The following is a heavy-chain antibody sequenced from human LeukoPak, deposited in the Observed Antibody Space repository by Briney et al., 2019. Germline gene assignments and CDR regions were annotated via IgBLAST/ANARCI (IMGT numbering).Heavy chain of an antibody. V-gene: IGHV1-2*02. J-gene: IGHJ4*02. CDR1: GYTFTGYY. Sequence: ASVKVSCKASGYTFTGYYMHWVRQAPGQGLEWMGWINPNSGGTNYAQKFQGRVTMTRDTSISTAYMELSRLRSDDTAVYYCARQVDTVMATYDYWGQGTLVTVSS. CDR3: ARQVDTVMATYDY. CDR2: INPNSGGT. D-gene: IGHD5-18*01.